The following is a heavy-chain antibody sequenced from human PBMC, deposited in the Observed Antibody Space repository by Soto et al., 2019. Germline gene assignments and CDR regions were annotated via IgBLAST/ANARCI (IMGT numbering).Heavy chain of an antibody. CDR2: INPHSGDT. D-gene: IGHD3-3*01. CDR1: GNTFSDSY. Sequence: QVQLVQSGAEVKKPGASVRVSCKASGNTFSDSYMYWVRQAPGQGLEWMGWINPHSGDTNYAQKFQGRVTKTRETSINTAYMELSRLSSDHTAVYYCARGGSFLLAPFDPCGQVTLVTVSS. V-gene: IGHV1-2*02. CDR3: ARGGSFLLAPFDP. J-gene: IGHJ5*02.